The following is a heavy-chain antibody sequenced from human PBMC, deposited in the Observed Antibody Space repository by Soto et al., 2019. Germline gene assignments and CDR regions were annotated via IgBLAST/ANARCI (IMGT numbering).Heavy chain of an antibody. J-gene: IGHJ3*02. CDR1: GFTFSSYA. Sequence: QVQLVESGGGVVQPGRSLRLSCAASGFTFSSYAMHWVRQAPGKGLEWVAVISYDGSNKYYADSVKGRFTISRDNSKNTLYLQMNSLRAEDTAVYYCARGREWLFHDAFDIWGQGTMVTVSS. CDR3: ARGREWLFHDAFDI. D-gene: IGHD3-3*01. V-gene: IGHV3-30-3*01. CDR2: ISYDGSNK.